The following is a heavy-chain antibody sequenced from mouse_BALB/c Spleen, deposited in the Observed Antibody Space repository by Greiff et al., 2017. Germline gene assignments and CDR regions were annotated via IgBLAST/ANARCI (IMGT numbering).Heavy chain of an antibody. CDR1: GFTFSSFG. V-gene: IGHV5-17*02. J-gene: IGHJ4*01. CDR3: ARERYYYGSSYLYYAMDY. D-gene: IGHD1-1*01. CDR2: ISSGSSTI. Sequence: DVKLVESGGGLVQPGGSRKLSCAASGFTFSSFGMHWVRQAPEKGLEWVAYISSGSSTIYYADTVKGRFTISRDNPKNTLFLQMTSLRSEDTAMYYCARERYYYGSSYLYYAMDYWGQGTSVTVSS.